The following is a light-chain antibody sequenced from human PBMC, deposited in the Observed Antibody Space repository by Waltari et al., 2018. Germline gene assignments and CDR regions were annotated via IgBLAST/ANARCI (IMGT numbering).Light chain of an antibody. V-gene: IGKV3-15*01. CDR1: QSVSYN. Sequence: EIVMTQSPATLSVSPGERVTLSCRASQSVSYNLAWYQHKPGQAPRLLMSASSTRATGVPAMFSGSGSGTDFTLTISSLQSEDFAIYYCQQYNEWPPWTFGQGTRVEIK. CDR3: QQYNEWPPWT. J-gene: IGKJ1*01. CDR2: ASS.